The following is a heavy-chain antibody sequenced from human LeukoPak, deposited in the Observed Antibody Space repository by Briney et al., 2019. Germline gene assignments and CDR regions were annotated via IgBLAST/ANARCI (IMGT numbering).Heavy chain of an antibody. Sequence: PSETLSLTCTVSGGSISSYYWSWIRQPPGKGLEWIGYIYYSGSTNYNPSLKSRVTISVDTSKNQFSLKLSSVTAADTAVYYCARMGVIGHFQHWGQGTLVTVPS. CDR3: ARMGVIGHFQH. J-gene: IGHJ1*01. D-gene: IGHD3-16*02. CDR2: IYYSGST. CDR1: GGSISSYY. V-gene: IGHV4-59*01.